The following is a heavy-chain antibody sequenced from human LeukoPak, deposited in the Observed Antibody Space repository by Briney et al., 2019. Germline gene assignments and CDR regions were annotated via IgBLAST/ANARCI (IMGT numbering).Heavy chain of an antibody. J-gene: IGHJ4*02. CDR2: INPNSGGT. CDR3: ARVGSSVWEAAAGPVIFY. D-gene: IGHD6-13*01. CDR1: GYTFTGYY. V-gene: IGHV1-2*02. Sequence: ASVKVSCKASGYTFTGYYMHWVRQAPGQGLEWMGWINPNSGGTNYAQKFQGRVTMTRDTSISTAYMELSRLRSDDTAVYHCARVGSSVWEAAAGPVIFYWGQGALVTVSS.